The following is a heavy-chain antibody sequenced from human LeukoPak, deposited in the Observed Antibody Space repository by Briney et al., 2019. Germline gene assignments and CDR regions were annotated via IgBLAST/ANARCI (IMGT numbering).Heavy chain of an antibody. J-gene: IGHJ6*02. CDR3: AKGSGSYPGSGYGMDV. CDR1: GFTVSSNY. Sequence: GGSLRLSCAASGFTVSSNYMSLVRQAPGKGLEWVSAISGSGGSTYYADSVKGRFTISRDNSKNTLYLQMNSLRAEDTAVYYCAKGSGSYPGSGYGMDVWGQGTTVTVSS. V-gene: IGHV3-23*01. D-gene: IGHD1-26*01. CDR2: ISGSGGST.